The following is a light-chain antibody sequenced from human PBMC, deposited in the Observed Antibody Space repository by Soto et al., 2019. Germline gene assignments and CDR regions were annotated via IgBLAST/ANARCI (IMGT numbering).Light chain of an antibody. CDR1: SSNIGAGYD. J-gene: IGLJ2*01. CDR2: GNS. V-gene: IGLV1-40*01. Sequence: QSVLTQPPSVSGAPGQRVTISCTGSSSNIGAGYDVHWYQQVPGTAPKLLIYGNSHRPSGVPDRFSGSKSGTSASLAITGLQAEDEADYYCQSYDSSLSGSVFGGGTKVTVL. CDR3: QSYDSSLSGSV.